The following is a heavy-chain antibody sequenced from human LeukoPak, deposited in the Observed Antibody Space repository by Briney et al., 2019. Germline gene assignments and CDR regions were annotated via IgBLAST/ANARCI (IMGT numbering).Heavy chain of an antibody. D-gene: IGHD3-3*01. V-gene: IGHV4-4*07. CDR2: IYTSGST. CDR3: AREENYDFWSGYFDY. Sequence: PSETLSLTCTVSGGSISSYYWSWIRQPAGKGLEWIGRIYTSGSTNYNPSLKSRVTMTVDTSKNQFSLKLSSVTAADTAVYYCAREENYDFWSGYFDYWGQGTLVTVSS. J-gene: IGHJ4*02. CDR1: GGSISSYY.